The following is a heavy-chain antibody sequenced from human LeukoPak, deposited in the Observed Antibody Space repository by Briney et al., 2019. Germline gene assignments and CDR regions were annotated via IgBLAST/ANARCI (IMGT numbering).Heavy chain of an antibody. J-gene: IGHJ4*02. CDR2: IKQDGSDK. D-gene: IGHD4-17*01. CDR1: GFTFSNYW. CDR3: ARDQDDYGDCSYDY. V-gene: IGHV3-7*04. Sequence: GGSLRLSCTASGFTFSNYWMTWVRQAPGKGLEWVANIKQDGSDKHYADTVNGRLTISRDNAKNSLYLQMNSLRAEDTAVYYCARDQDDYGDCSYDYWCQGPRVTVSA.